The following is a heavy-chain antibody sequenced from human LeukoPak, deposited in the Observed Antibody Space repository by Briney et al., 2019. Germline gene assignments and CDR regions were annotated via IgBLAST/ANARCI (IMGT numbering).Heavy chain of an antibody. CDR3: ARAQPPYHGRLDS. V-gene: IGHV3-13*01. Sequence: GGSLRLSCAASGFTFSSYDMHWVRQATGKGLEWVSGIGIAGDTHYPDSVRGRFTIFRENAKNSLYLQMNTLRAEDTAVYYCARAQPPYHGRLDSWGQGILVTVSS. CDR2: IGIAGDT. J-gene: IGHJ5*01. D-gene: IGHD3-16*01. CDR1: GFTFSSYD.